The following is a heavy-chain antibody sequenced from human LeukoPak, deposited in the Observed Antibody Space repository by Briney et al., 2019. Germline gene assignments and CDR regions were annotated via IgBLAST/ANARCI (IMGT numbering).Heavy chain of an antibody. CDR3: ARASYSGSYLRPFDY. CDR2: IYRSGST. CDR1: GYSISSGYY. V-gene: IGHV4-38-2*01. J-gene: IGHJ4*02. Sequence: PSETLSLTCAVSGYSISSGYYWGWIRQPPGKGLEWIGTIYRSGSTYYNPSLKSRVTISLDTSKNQFSLKLSSVTAADTAVYYCARASYSGSYLRPFDYWGQGTLVTVSS. D-gene: IGHD1-26*01.